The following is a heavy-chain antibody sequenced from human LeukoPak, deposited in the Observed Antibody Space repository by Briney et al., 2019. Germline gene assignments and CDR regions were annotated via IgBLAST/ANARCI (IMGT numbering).Heavy chain of an antibody. CDR1: GFTFSSYW. Sequence: GGSLRLSCAASGFTFSSYWMHWVRQAPGKGLVWFSRINSDGSSTSYADSVKGRFTISRDNAKNTLYLQMNSLRAEDTAVYYCARDLHDYSINYYYYGMDVWGQGTTVTVSS. CDR3: ARDLHDYSINYYYYGMDV. D-gene: IGHD4-11*01. CDR2: INSDGSST. J-gene: IGHJ6*02. V-gene: IGHV3-74*01.